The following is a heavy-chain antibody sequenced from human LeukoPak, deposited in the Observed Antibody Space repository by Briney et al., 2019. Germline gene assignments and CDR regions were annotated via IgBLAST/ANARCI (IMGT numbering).Heavy chain of an antibody. CDR2: MNPNSGNT. CDR1: GYTFSNYD. Sequence: ASVTVSCTPSGYTFSNYDVNWVRQAPGQGPEWQGWMNPNSGNTGYALQFQGRVTMTSDTSISTAYMELSSPRSDDTAVDFCARAVRHQLMYEHWGQGTMVTVSS. D-gene: IGHD2-2*01. V-gene: IGHV1-8*01. J-gene: IGHJ4*02. CDR3: ARAVRHQLMYEH.